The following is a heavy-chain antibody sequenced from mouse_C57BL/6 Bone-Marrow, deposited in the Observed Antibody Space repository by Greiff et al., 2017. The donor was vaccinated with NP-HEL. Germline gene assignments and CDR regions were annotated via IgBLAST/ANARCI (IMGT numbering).Heavy chain of an antibody. V-gene: IGHV1-20*01. J-gene: IGHJ3*01. Sequence: VQLQQSGPELVKPGDSVTISCKASGYSFTGYFMNWVMQSHGKRLEWIGRLNPYNGDTFYNQKFKGKATLTVDKSSSTAHMGLRSLTSEDSAVYYCARYHEAYWGQGTLVTVSA. CDR3: ARYHEAY. CDR1: GYSFTGYF. CDR2: LNPYNGDT.